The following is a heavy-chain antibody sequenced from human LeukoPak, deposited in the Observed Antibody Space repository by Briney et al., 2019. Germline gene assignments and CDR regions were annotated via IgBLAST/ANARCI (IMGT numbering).Heavy chain of an antibody. J-gene: IGHJ6*03. Sequence: GGSLRLSCAASGFTFSSYGMSWVRQPPGKGLEWVSAISGSGGSTYYADPVKGRITISRDNSKKTLYLQMNSLRAEDTAVYYWAKGSSGYRIDYYYYMDVWGKGTTVTISS. CDR2: ISGSGGST. CDR1: GFTFSSYG. CDR3: AKGSSGYRIDYYYYMDV. V-gene: IGHV3-23*01. D-gene: IGHD3-22*01.